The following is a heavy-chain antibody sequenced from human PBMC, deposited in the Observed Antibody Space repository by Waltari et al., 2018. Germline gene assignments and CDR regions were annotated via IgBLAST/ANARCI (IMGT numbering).Heavy chain of an antibody. CDR2: IKTTADGGTT. CDR3: STEMATIRGPFDF. V-gene: IGHV3-15*01. J-gene: IGHJ4*02. D-gene: IGHD5-12*01. CDR1: GFTFSNAY. Sequence: EVQVVESGGGLVKPGGSLRLSCAASGFTFSNAYINWVRQAPGKGLGWVGRIKTTADGGTTDYAAPVKGRFTISRDDSRNTLYLQINNLKTEDTAVYYCSTEMATIRGPFDFWGQGTLVTVSS.